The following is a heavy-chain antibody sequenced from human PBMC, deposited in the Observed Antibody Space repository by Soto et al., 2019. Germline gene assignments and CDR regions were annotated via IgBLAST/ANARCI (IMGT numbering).Heavy chain of an antibody. CDR2: IYHSGST. V-gene: IGHV4-4*02. J-gene: IGHJ6*02. Sequence: QVQLQESGPGLVKPSGTLSLTCAVSGGSISSSNWWSWVRQPPGKELEWIGEIYHSGSTNYNPSLKRRVTRAVDKSKSHFSLRLGAVTAADTAVYYGASVRGGYYYAMDVWGQGTTVTVSS. CDR1: GGSISSSNW. CDR3: ASVRGGYYYAMDV. D-gene: IGHD3-10*02.